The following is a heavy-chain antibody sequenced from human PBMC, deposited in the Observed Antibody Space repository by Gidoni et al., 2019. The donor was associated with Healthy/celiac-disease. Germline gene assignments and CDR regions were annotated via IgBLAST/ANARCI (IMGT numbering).Heavy chain of an antibody. CDR2: IKQDGSVK. CDR1: GFTFRSFW. J-gene: IGHJ4*02. V-gene: IGHV3-7*03. Sequence: EVQLVESGGGLVQPGGSLRLSCADSGFTFRSFWMCWVRQAPGKGLEWVANIKQDGSVKYDVDSVKGRFTIARDNSKNSLYLQMNSLRAEDTAVYYCAREGGDPVVTATPFDYWGQGTLVTVSS. CDR3: AREGGDPVVTATPFDY. D-gene: IGHD2-21*02.